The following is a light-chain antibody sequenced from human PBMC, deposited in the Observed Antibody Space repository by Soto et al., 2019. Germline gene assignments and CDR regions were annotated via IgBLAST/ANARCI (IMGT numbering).Light chain of an antibody. CDR2: DVS. V-gene: IGKV1-5*01. CDR3: QHYNSYPFT. J-gene: IGKJ3*01. Sequence: GDIVTITCRASEDVNGWLAWYQQKPGTAPKLLIYDVSTLESGVPSRFSGSGSGTEFTLTINSLQPDDFATFYCQHYNSYPFTFGPGT. CDR1: EDVNGW.